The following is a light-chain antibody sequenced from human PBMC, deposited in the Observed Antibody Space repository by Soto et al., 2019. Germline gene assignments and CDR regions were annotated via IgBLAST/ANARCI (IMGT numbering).Light chain of an antibody. CDR2: DVS. J-gene: IGLJ1*01. V-gene: IGLV2-14*03. Sequence: QSVLTQPASVSGSPGQSITISSTGTSSDVGGYNYVSWYQQHPGKAPKLMIYDVSDRPSGISNRFSGSKSGNTASLTISGLQTEDEADYYCTSYKSGSTPYVFGTGTKVTVL. CDR1: SSDVGGYNY. CDR3: TSYKSGSTPYV.